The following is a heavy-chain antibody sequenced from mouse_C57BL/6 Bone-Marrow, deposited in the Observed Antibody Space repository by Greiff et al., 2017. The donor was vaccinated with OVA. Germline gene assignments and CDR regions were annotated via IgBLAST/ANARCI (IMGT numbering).Heavy chain of an antibody. J-gene: IGHJ3*01. CDR3: ARYYSNYGIAY. CDR2: IDPSDSYT. Sequence: VQLQQPGAELVMPGASVKLSCKASGYTFTSYWMHWVKQRPGQGLEWIGEIDPSDSYTNYNQKFKGKSTLTVDKSSSTAYMQLSSLTSEDSAVYYCARYYSNYGIAYWGQGTLVTVSA. V-gene: IGHV1-69*01. D-gene: IGHD2-5*01. CDR1: GYTFTSYW.